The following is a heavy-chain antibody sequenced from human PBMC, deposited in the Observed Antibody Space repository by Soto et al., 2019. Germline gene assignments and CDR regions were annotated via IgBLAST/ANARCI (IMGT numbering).Heavy chain of an antibody. CDR3: ARGRWGVRGDKTIDY. CDR1: GYSFTSYW. J-gene: IGHJ4*02. CDR2: IDPSDSYT. Sequence: PGESLKISCKGSGYSFTSYWITWVRQMPGKGLEWMGRIDPSDSYTNYSPSFQGHVTISADKSISTASLQWSSLRASDTAMYYCARGRWGVRGDKTIDYWGQGTLVTVSS. D-gene: IGHD3-10*01. V-gene: IGHV5-10-1*01.